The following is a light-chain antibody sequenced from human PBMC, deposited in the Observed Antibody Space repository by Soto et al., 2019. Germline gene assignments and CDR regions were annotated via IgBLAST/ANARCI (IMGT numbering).Light chain of an antibody. CDR3: QQYNSYSPT. Sequence: GDRVTITCLASQSISSWLAWYQQKPGKAPKLLIYDSSSLESGVPSRFSGSGSGTEFTLTISSLQPDDFATYYCQQYNSYSPTFGQGTKVDI. CDR2: DSS. V-gene: IGKV1-5*01. CDR1: QSISSW. J-gene: IGKJ1*01.